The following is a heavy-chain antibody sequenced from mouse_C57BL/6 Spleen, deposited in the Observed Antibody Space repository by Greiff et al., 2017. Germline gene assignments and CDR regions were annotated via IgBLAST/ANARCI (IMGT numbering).Heavy chain of an antibody. D-gene: IGHD1-1*01. J-gene: IGHJ3*01. Sequence: VKLMESGAELVKPGASVKLSCKASGYTFTEYTIHWVKQRSGQGLEWIGWFYPGSGSIKYNEKFKDKATLTADKSSSTVYMELSRLTSEDSAVYFCARHEGYYYGSSFTWFAYWGQGTLVTVSA. V-gene: IGHV1-62-2*01. CDR3: ARHEGYYYGSSFTWFAY. CDR2: FYPGSGSI. CDR1: GYTFTEYT.